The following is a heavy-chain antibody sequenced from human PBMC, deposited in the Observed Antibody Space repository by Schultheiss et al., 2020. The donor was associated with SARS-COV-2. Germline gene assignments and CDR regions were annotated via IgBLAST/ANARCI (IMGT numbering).Heavy chain of an antibody. J-gene: IGHJ3*01. CDR1: GFTFSSYA. Sequence: GGSLRLSCAASGFTFSSYAMSWVRQAPGKGLEWVSAISGSGGSTYYADSVKGRFTISRDNSKNTLYLQMNSLRAEDTAVYYCARDSGSRDNSAFDLWGQGTMVTVSS. D-gene: IGHD5-24*01. V-gene: IGHV3-23*01. CDR3: ARDSGSRDNSAFDL. CDR2: ISGSGGST.